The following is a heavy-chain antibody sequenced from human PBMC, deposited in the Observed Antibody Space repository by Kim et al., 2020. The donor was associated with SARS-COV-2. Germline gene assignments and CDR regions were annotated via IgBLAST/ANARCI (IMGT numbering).Heavy chain of an antibody. CDR3: ARVDSSSWYGGYNWFDP. CDR2: INAGNGNT. CDR1: GYTFTSYA. J-gene: IGHJ5*02. D-gene: IGHD6-13*01. V-gene: IGHV1-3*01. Sequence: ASVKVSCKASGYTFTSYAMHWVRQAPGQRLEWMGWINAGNGNTKYSQKFQGRVTITRDTSASTAYMELSSLRSEDTAVYYCARVDSSSWYGGYNWFDPWGQGTLVTVSS.